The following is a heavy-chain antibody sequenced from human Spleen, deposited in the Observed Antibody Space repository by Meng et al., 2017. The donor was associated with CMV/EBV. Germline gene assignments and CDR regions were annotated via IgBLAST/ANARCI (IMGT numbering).Heavy chain of an antibody. J-gene: IGHJ4*02. Sequence: ASVKVSCKASGYTFTSHGISWVRQAPGQGLEWMGWISANNGNTNSAQKFQGRVTMTTDTSTSTAYMELRSLGSDDTAVYYCARDGYNYYGSRSYCFDFWGQGTLVTVSS. CDR2: ISANNGNT. V-gene: IGHV1-18*01. CDR1: GYTFTSHG. D-gene: IGHD3-10*01. CDR3: ARDGYNYYGSRSYCFDF.